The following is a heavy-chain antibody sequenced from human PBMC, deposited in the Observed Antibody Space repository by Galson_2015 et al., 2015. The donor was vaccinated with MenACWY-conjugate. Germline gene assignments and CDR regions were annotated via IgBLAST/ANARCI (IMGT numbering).Heavy chain of an antibody. D-gene: IGHD3-16*01. V-gene: IGHV1-18*01. CDR3: ARASTGLSSRFLDV. CDR1: GDTFSDSG. J-gene: IGHJ6*02. Sequence: SVKVSCKASGDTFSDSGVTWVRQAPGQGLEWMGWIGASTGNTNYEQKFYGRVTMTTDTSTNTAFMELRSLRSDDTAVYFCARASTGLSSRFLDVWGQGTTVTVS. CDR2: IGASTGNT.